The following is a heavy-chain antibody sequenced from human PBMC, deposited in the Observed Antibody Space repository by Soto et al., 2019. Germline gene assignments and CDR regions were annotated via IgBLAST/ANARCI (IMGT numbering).Heavy chain of an antibody. Sequence: ASGKICCKASGYNFTSFSVHWVRQAPGQGLEWMGLINPTGGTTNIAQNFQGTVTMTSDTSTSTVYMELSSLRFEDTAIYYCARGNPYTNSWYYFDFWGQRTLFTTSS. D-gene: IGHD2-2*02. CDR2: INPTGGTT. V-gene: IGHV1-46*01. CDR3: ARGNPYTNSWYYFDF. CDR1: GYNFTSFS. J-gene: IGHJ4*02.